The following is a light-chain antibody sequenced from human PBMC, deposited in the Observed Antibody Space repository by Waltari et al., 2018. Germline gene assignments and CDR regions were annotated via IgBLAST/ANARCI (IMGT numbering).Light chain of an antibody. J-gene: IGKJ1*01. V-gene: IGKV3-20*01. CDR1: QRISTY. CDR3: QNYLRLPAT. CDR2: DKY. Sequence: EIVLTQSPGTLSLSPGERATLSCRASQRISTYIEWYQHRLGQGPRLLIYDKYIRATGLPDRCSGSGSGTDFSLIISRLEPEDFAVYYCQNYLRLPATFGQGTKVEIK.